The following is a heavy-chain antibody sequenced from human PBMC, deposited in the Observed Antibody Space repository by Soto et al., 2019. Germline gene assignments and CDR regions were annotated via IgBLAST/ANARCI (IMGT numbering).Heavy chain of an antibody. J-gene: IGHJ4*02. CDR2: IAVGSGNA. CDR3: AADQGGSYYRLGY. CDR1: GFTSISSA. D-gene: IGHD3-22*01. V-gene: IGHV1-58*01. Sequence: ASVKVSCKASGFTSISSAVQWVRQARGQRLEWIGWIAVGSGNANSAQKFRERVRITRDISTSTVYMDLSSLGSEDTAVYFCAADQGGSYYRLGYWGQGTLVTVSS.